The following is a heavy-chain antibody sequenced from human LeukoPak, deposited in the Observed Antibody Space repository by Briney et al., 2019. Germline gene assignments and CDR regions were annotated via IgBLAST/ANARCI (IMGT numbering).Heavy chain of an antibody. Sequence: PSETLSLTCAVYGGSFSGYYWSWIRQPPGKGLEWIGEINHSGSTYYNPSLKSRVTISVDTSKNQFSLKLSSVTAADTAVYYCARQGRAFDYWGQGTLVTVSS. V-gene: IGHV4-34*09. CDR1: GGSFSGYY. CDR2: INHSGST. D-gene: IGHD5-24*01. CDR3: ARQGRAFDY. J-gene: IGHJ4*02.